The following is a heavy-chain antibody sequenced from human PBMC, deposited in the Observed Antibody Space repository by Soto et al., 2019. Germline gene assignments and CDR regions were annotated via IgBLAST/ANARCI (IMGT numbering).Heavy chain of an antibody. Sequence: QVQLVESGGGVVQPGRSLRLSCAASVFTFSSYGMHWVRQAPGKGLEWVAVISYYGSNKYYADSVKGRFTISRDNSKNTLYLQINSLRAEDTAVYYCAKVERGYSYGFPWVWFDYWGQGTLVTVSS. CDR3: AKVERGYSYGFPWVWFDY. V-gene: IGHV3-30*18. D-gene: IGHD5-18*01. CDR2: ISYYGSNK. J-gene: IGHJ4*02. CDR1: VFTFSSYG.